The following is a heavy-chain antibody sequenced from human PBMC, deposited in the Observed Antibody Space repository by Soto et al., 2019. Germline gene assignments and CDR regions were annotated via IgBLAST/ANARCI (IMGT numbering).Heavy chain of an antibody. D-gene: IGHD3-22*01. V-gene: IGHV1-46*01. CDR1: GYTFTSYY. CDR3: ARFRAYYDSSCNYGMDV. J-gene: IGHJ6*02. Sequence: ASVKVSCKASGYTFTSYYMHWVRQAPGQGLEWMGIINPSGGSTSYAQKFQGRVTMTRDTSTSTVYMELSSLRSEDTAVYYCARFRAYYDSSCNYGMDVWGQGTKVTVSS. CDR2: INPSGGST.